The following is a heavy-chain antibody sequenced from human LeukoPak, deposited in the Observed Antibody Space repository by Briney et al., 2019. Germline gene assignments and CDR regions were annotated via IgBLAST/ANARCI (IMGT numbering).Heavy chain of an antibody. Sequence: ASMKVSCKASGYTFTGYYMHWVRQAPGQGLEWMGWINPNSGGTNYAQKFQGRVTMTRDTSISTAYMELSRLRSDDTAVYYCARLGYSYGLGVNFDYWGQGTLVTVSS. CDR2: INPNSGGT. D-gene: IGHD5-18*01. CDR1: GYTFTGYY. J-gene: IGHJ4*02. CDR3: ARLGYSYGLGVNFDY. V-gene: IGHV1-2*02.